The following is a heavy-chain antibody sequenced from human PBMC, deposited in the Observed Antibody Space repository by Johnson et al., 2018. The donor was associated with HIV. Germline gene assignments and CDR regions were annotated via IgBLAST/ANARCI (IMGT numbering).Heavy chain of an antibody. CDR3: ARDRWEEPAALDM. V-gene: IGHV3-48*03. Sequence: MLLVESGGGLVQPGRSLRLSCAASGFTFDDYAMHWVRPAPGKGLEWLSSLSNSAITLYYADSVKGRFSISRDNSKKTLYLQMNSLRTEDTAVYYCARDRWEEPAALDMWGQGTMVTVSS. D-gene: IGHD1-14*01. CDR2: LSNSAITL. CDR1: GFTFDDYA. J-gene: IGHJ3*02.